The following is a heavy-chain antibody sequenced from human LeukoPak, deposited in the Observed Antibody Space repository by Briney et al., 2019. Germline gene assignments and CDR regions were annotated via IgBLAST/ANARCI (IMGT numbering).Heavy chain of an antibody. D-gene: IGHD1-1*01. CDR3: AREGSEGYLFDY. J-gene: IGHJ4*02. Sequence: PSETLSLTCTVSGGSISSGDYYWSWIRQPPGKGLEWIGSIYSTGRTYYNPSLKSRVTISVDTSKNHFSLKLSSVTAADTALYYCAREGSEGYLFDYWGQGTLVTVSS. CDR1: GGSISSGDYY. V-gene: IGHV4-39*07. CDR2: IYSTGRT.